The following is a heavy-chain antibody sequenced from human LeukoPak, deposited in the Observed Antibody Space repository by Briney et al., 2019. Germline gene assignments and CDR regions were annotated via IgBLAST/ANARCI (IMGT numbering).Heavy chain of an antibody. J-gene: IGHJ4*02. CDR1: GFTLSTYW. V-gene: IGHV3-30*14. CDR2: ISYDGSNK. Sequence: TGGSLRLSCAASGFTLSTYWMSWVRQAPGKGLEWVAVISYDGSNKYYADSVKGRFTISRDNSKNTLYLQMGSLRAEDMAVYYCARDPGPWGQGTLVTVSS. CDR3: ARDPGP.